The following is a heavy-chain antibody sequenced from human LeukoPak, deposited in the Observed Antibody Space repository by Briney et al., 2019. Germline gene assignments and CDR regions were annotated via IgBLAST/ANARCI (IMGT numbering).Heavy chain of an antibody. J-gene: IGHJ4*02. CDR1: GFTFSTYA. Sequence: GGSLRLSCAASGFTFSTYAMNWVRQAPGKGLEWVSGISGSGVSTNYADSVKGRFTISRDNSKNTLYLQMNSLRAEDTAVYYCAGGLGLLKRNYFDYWGQGSLVIVSS. V-gene: IGHV3-23*01. CDR2: ISGSGVST. CDR3: AGGLGLLKRNYFDY. D-gene: IGHD3/OR15-3a*01.